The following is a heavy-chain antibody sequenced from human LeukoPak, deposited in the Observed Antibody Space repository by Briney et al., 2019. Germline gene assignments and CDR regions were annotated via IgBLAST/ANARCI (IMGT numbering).Heavy chain of an antibody. CDR2: INPSGGST. Sequence: ASVKVSCKASGYTFTSYYMHWVRQAPGQGLEWMGIINPSGGSTSYAQEFQGRVTMTRDTSTSTVYMELSSLRSEDTAVYYCAGSSGGTAFDIWGQGTMVTVSS. J-gene: IGHJ3*02. CDR1: GYTFTSYY. CDR3: AGSSGGTAFDI. V-gene: IGHV1-46*01. D-gene: IGHD1-1*01.